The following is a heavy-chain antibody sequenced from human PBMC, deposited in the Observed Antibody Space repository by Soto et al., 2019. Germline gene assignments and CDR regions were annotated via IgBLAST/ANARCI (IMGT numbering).Heavy chain of an antibody. CDR3: AREPPRYCSSTSCYWADV. V-gene: IGHV3-48*03. J-gene: IGHJ6*02. CDR1: GFTFSSYE. D-gene: IGHD2-2*01. Sequence: SLRLSCAASGFTFSSYEMNWVRQAPGKGLEWVSYISSSGSTIYYADSVKGRFTISRDNAKNSLYLQMNSLRAEDTAVYYCAREPPRYCSSTSCYWADVWGQGTTVTVSS. CDR2: ISSSGSTI.